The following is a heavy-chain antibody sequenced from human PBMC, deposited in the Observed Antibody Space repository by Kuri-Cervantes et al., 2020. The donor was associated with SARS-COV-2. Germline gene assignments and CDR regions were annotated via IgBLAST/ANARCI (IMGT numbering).Heavy chain of an antibody. V-gene: IGHV3-23*01. D-gene: IGHD4-23*01. J-gene: IGHJ5*02. CDR1: GFTFSSYS. CDR3: ARVDGGKYYDGWFDP. Sequence: GESLKISCAASGFTFSSYSMNWVRQAPGKGLEWVSAISGSGGSTYYADSVKGRFTISRDNSKNTLYLQMNGLRAEDTAVYYCARVDGGKYYDGWFDPWGQGTLVTVSS. CDR2: ISGSGGST.